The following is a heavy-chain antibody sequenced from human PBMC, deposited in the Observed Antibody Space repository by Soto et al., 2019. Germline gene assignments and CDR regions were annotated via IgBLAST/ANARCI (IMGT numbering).Heavy chain of an antibody. J-gene: IGHJ6*02. CDR3: ARDGAEEMTYYYYGMDV. Sequence: LRLSCAASGFTFSSYAMHWVRQAPGKGLEWVAVISYDGSNKYYADSVKGRFTISRDNSKNTLYLQMNSLRAEDTAVYYCARDGAEEMTYYYYGMDVWGQGTTVTVSS. V-gene: IGHV3-30-3*01. CDR2: ISYDGSNK. CDR1: GFTFSSYA.